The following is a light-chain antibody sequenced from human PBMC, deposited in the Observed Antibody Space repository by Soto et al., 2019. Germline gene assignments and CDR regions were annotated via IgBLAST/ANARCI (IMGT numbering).Light chain of an antibody. V-gene: IGLV4-69*01. J-gene: IGLJ2*01. CDR3: QTWGAGFSVV. CDR2: VNTDGSH. Sequence: QPVLTQSPSASASLGASVKLTCTLSSGHSSYAIAWHTQQPEKGPRYLMKVNTDGSHNKGDGIPDRFSGSSSGAERYLTISSLQSEDEADYYCQTWGAGFSVVFGGGTKLTVL. CDR1: SGHSSYA.